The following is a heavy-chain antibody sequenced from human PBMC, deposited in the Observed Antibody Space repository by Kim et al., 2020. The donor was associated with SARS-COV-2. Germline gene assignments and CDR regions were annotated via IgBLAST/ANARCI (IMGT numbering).Heavy chain of an antibody. Sequence: ASVKVSCKASGYTFTSYGISWVRQAPGQGLEWMGWISAYNGNTNYAQKLQGRVTMTTDTSTSTAYMELRSLRSDDTAVYYCARAGRSYYYGSGSTFDYWGQGTLVTVSS. CDR1: GYTFTSYG. D-gene: IGHD3-10*01. CDR2: ISAYNGNT. J-gene: IGHJ4*02. V-gene: IGHV1-18*04. CDR3: ARAGRSYYYGSGSTFDY.